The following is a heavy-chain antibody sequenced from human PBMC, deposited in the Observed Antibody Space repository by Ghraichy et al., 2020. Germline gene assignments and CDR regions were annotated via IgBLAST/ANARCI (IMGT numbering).Heavy chain of an antibody. CDR2: ISNYNGDT. V-gene: IGHV1-18*04. CDR1: GYTFTHHS. D-gene: IGHD4-17*01. J-gene: IGHJ4*02. Sequence: ASVKVSCKASGYTFTHHSITWVRQAPGQGLEWMGWISNYNGDTKCSQKFQGRVTMTTDASTTTAYMELRSLRSDDTAVYYWARDPSKTRGRVTYCDAWGQGTLVTVSS. CDR3: ARDPSKTRGRVTYCDA.